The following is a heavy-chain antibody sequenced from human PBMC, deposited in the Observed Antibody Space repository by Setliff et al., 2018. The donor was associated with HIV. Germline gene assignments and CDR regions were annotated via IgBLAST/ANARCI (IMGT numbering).Heavy chain of an antibody. V-gene: IGHV1-2*06. CDR3: ARNFGLSPSGKYYYYHGMDI. CDR1: GGTFSSYA. CDR2: INPDSGDT. Sequence: ASVKVSCKASGGTFSSYAISWVRQAPGQGLEWMGRINPDSGDTKYTQKFEGRVTMTSDTSISTVYMELSSLRSDDTAVYYCARNFGLSPSGKYYYYHGMDIWGQGTTVTVSS. D-gene: IGHD3-10*01. J-gene: IGHJ6*02.